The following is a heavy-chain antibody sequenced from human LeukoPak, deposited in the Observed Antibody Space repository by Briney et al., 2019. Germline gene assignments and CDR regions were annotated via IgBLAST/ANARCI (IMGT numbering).Heavy chain of an antibody. V-gene: IGHV1-69*06. CDR2: IIPIFGTA. J-gene: IGHJ1*01. Sequence: VASVKVSCKASGGTFNNYAFSWVRQAPGQGLEWMGGIIPIFGTANYAQKFQGRVTITADKSTSTAYMELSSLRSEDTAVYYCATSPAPDYGGNSRMEYFQHWGQGTLVTVSS. CDR1: GGTFNNYA. CDR3: ATSPAPDYGGNSRMEYFQH. D-gene: IGHD4-23*01.